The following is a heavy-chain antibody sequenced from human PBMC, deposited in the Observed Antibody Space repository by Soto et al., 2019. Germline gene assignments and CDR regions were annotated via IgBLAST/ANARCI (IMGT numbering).Heavy chain of an antibody. J-gene: IGHJ6*03. D-gene: IGHD2-2*01. CDR2: FDPEDGET. Sequence: ASVKVSCKVSGYTLTELSMHWVRQAPGKGLEWMGGFDPEDGETIYAQKFQGRVTMTEDTSTDTAYMELSSLRSEDTAVYYCATRVPAATRSVYYYYYYMDVWGKGTTVTVSS. V-gene: IGHV1-24*01. CDR3: ATRVPAATRSVYYYYYYMDV. CDR1: GYTLTELS.